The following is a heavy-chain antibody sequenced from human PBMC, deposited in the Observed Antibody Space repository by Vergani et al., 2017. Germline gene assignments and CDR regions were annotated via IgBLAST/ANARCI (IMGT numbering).Heavy chain of an antibody. J-gene: IGHJ4*02. D-gene: IGHD1-7*01. CDR3: AKGGYSITGTTCFGY. CDR1: GFTFSSYS. Sequence: EVQLVETGGGLIQPGGSLRLSCAASGFTFSSYSMNWVRQAPGKGLEWVSSISSSSSYIYYADSVKGRFTISRDNAKNSLYLQMNSLRAEDTAVYYCAKGGYSITGTTCFGYWGQGTLVTVSS. V-gene: IGHV3-21*04. CDR2: ISSSSSYI.